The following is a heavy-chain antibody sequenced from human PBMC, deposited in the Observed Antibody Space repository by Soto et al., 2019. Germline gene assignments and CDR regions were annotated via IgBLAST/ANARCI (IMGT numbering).Heavy chain of an antibody. Sequence: GGSLRLSWAASGFPFDGYMMQWVGHGPGEGPQWISLISWDGGRRLYSESVKGRFTISRDNSKNSLYLQMSVLTTEDTALYYCARDSSDVLTSQQRYCDSWRQGHLVTVSS. CDR1: GFPFDGYM. CDR3: ARDSSDVLTSQQRYCDS. CDR2: ISWDGGRR. J-gene: IGHJ4*02. D-gene: IGHD3-9*01. V-gene: IGHV3-43*01.